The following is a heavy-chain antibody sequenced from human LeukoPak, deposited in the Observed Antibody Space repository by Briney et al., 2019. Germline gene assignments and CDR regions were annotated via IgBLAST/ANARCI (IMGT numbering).Heavy chain of an antibody. J-gene: IGHJ4*02. CDR1: GFTFSNYA. CDR2: TSDRGDYT. Sequence: GGSLRLSCAASGFTFSNYAMSWVRQAPGKGLEWVSGTSDRGDYTYYADSVKGRFTISRDNSKNTLYLQMNSLRAEDTALYFCAKKAQYNGNYPLDYWGQGTLVTVSS. V-gene: IGHV3-23*01. CDR3: AKKAQYNGNYPLDY. D-gene: IGHD1-26*01.